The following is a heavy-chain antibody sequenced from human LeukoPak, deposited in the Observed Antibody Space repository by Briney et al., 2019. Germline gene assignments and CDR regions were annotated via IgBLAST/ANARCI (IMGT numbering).Heavy chain of an antibody. J-gene: IGHJ5*02. CDR1: GFTFSDYY. CDR2: ISSSSSTI. Sequence: PGGSLRLSCAASGFTFSDYYMSWIRQAPGKGLEWVSYISSSSSTIYYADSVKGRFTISRDNAKNSLYLQMNSLRAEDTAVYYCARTGTYYYDSSGYPSAGWFDPWGQGTLVTVSS. CDR3: ARTGTYYYDSSGYPSAGWFDP. D-gene: IGHD3-22*01. V-gene: IGHV3-11*01.